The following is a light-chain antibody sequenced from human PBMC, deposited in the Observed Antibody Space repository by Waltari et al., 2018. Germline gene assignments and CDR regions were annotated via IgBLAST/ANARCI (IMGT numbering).Light chain of an antibody. J-gene: IGKJ4*01. CDR1: QSVLSN. CDR3: QQYVGWPPTLT. V-gene: IGKV3-15*01. CDR2: GAS. Sequence: EIVMTQSPATLSVSPGERASLSCRASQSVLSNLAWYQQKPGQAPRLLIYGASTRATGIPFRFSGSGSGTEFTLTISSLQSEDFAVYYCQQYVGWPPTLTFGGGTKVEIK.